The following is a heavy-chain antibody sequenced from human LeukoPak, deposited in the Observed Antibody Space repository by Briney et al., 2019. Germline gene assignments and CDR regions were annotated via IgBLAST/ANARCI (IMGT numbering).Heavy chain of an antibody. CDR1: GFTVSSNY. CDR2: IYSGGST. J-gene: IGHJ4*02. CDR3: ARDLRYYDSSGYFGY. V-gene: IGHV3-66*01. D-gene: IGHD3-22*01. Sequence: GGSLRLSCAASGFTVSSNYISWVRQAPGKGLEWVSVIYSGGSTHYADSVKGRFTISRDNSKNTLYLQMNSLRAGDPAVYYCARDLRYYDSSGYFGYWGQGTLVPVSS.